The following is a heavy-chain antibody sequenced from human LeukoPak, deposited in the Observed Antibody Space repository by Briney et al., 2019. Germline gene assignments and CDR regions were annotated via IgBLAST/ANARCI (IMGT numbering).Heavy chain of an antibody. CDR1: GGSISSDGFY. CDR3: ASGGSSWKFDP. D-gene: IGHD6-13*01. Sequence: SETLSLTCTVSGGSISSDGFYWSWIRQHPGKGLEWIGYIYNSGLTYYNPSLKSRVAMSVDTSKNQFSLRLSSVTAADTAVYYCASGGSSWKFDPWGQGTLVTVSS. V-gene: IGHV4-31*03. CDR2: IYNSGLT. J-gene: IGHJ5*02.